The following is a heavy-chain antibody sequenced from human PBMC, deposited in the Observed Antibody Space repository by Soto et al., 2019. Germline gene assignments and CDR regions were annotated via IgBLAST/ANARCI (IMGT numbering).Heavy chain of an antibody. D-gene: IGHD2-15*01. CDR1: GFTFSNYW. Sequence: EVQLVESGGGLVQPGGYLRIYCAASGFTFSNYWMHWVRQVPGKGLVWLSRINEDGTYRSYADFAKVRFTISRDNAKNTVSLQMNSLSAEDTAVYYCAREFTPALTPGDDFDYWGQGTLVTVSS. V-gene: IGHV3-74*01. CDR2: INEDGTYR. J-gene: IGHJ4*02. CDR3: AREFTPALTPGDDFDY.